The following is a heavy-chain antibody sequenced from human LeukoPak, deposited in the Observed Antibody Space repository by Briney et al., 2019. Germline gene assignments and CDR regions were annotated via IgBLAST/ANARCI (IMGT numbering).Heavy chain of an antibody. Sequence: GGSLRLSCAASGFTVSSYAMHWVRQPIGKGLEWVSALGIAGDTFYPGSVKGRFTISRENAKNSLYLQMNSLRAEDTAMYYCARRPDLDYWGQGTLVTVSS. V-gene: IGHV3-13*01. CDR1: GFTVSSYA. CDR3: ARRPDLDY. D-gene: IGHD1-14*01. J-gene: IGHJ4*02. CDR2: LGIAGDT.